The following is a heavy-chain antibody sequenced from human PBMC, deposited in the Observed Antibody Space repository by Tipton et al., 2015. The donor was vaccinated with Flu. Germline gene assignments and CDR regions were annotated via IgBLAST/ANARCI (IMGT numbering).Heavy chain of an antibody. CDR1: GYSFTSYW. Sequence: QLVQSGAEVKKPGESLKISCKGSGYSFTSYWIGWVRQMPGKGLEWMGIIYPGDSDTRYSPSFQGQVTISADKSISTAYLQGSSLKASDTAMYYRARHGETGYAPRRGMAVWGQGPPVTVSS. V-gene: IGHV5-51*01. CDR2: IYPGDSDT. D-gene: IGHD5-12*01. CDR3: ARHGETGYAPRRGMAV. J-gene: IGHJ6*02.